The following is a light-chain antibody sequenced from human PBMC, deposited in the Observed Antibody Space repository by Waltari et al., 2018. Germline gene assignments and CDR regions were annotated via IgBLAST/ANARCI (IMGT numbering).Light chain of an antibody. CDR2: GAS. V-gene: IGKV3-20*01. J-gene: IGKJ2*01. CDR1: QSVSSNY. CDR3: QQYGSSPHT. Sequence: EIVLTQSPGTLSLSPGERATLSCRASQSVSSNYLGWYQQKPGQAPRLLIHGASSRATGIPDRFSGSGSGADFTLTISRLEPEDFAVYYCQQYGSSPHTFGQGTKLE.